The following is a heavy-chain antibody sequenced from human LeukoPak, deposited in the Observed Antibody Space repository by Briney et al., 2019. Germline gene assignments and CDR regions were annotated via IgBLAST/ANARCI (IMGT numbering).Heavy chain of an antibody. D-gene: IGHD3-22*01. CDR1: GFTFSSFG. Sequence: GGSLRLSCAASGFTFSSFGMSWVRQAPGKGLEWVSAISSTGGTAYYADSVRGRFTISRDNSKNTLYLQMNSLRAEDTAVYYCAKEGYYDSRGSYYVDGAFDIWGQGTMVTVSS. CDR2: ISSTGGTA. J-gene: IGHJ3*02. V-gene: IGHV3-23*01. CDR3: AKEGYYDSRGSYYVDGAFDI.